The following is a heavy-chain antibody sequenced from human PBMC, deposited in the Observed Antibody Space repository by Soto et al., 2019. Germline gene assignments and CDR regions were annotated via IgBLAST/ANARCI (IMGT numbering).Heavy chain of an antibody. J-gene: IGHJ6*02. CDR1: GYTFTGHY. CDR2: INPNSGGA. Sequence: ASVKVSCKAAGYTFTGHYIHWVRQAPGRGLEWMGRINPNSGGANYAQKFQGRVTLTRDTSISTASMEVSRLRSDNTAVYFCAREAENYSYGMDVWGQGTTVTVSS. V-gene: IGHV1-2*02. CDR3: AREAENYSYGMDV.